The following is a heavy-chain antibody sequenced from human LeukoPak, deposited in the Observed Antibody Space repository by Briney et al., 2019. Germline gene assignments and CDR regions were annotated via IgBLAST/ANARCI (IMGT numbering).Heavy chain of an antibody. J-gene: IGHJ6*02. V-gene: IGHV1-18*01. Sequence: GASVKVSCKASGYTFTSYGITWVRQAPGQGLEWMGWISAYNGNTNYAQKFQGRVTMTTDTSTSTAYMELRSLRSDDTAVYYWARDMGFLWFGESPYYYYGMDVWAKGPRSPSP. D-gene: IGHD3-10*01. CDR1: GYTFTSYG. CDR3: ARDMGFLWFGESPYYYYGMDV. CDR2: ISAYNGNT.